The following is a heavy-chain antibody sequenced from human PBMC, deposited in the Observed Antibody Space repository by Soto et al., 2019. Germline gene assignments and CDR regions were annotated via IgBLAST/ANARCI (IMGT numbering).Heavy chain of an antibody. V-gene: IGHV3-21*01. Sequence: GGSLRLSCAASGFTFSIYSMNWVRQAPGKGLEWVSAISDSSSYISYADSVKGRFTISRDNAKNLLHLQMNSLRAEDTAVYSCAREVSSAFDIWGQGTMVTVSS. CDR2: ISDSSSYI. J-gene: IGHJ3*02. CDR3: AREVSSAFDI. CDR1: GFTFSIYS.